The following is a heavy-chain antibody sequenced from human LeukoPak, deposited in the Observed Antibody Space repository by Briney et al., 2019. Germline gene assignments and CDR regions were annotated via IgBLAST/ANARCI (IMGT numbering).Heavy chain of an antibody. V-gene: IGHV3-21*01. CDR2: ISSSSSYI. CDR3: ATARYDSSGYRNGEGGY. D-gene: IGHD3-22*01. CDR1: GFTFSSYS. Sequence: HPGGSLRLSCAASGFTFSSYSMNWVRQAPGKGLEWVSSISSSSSYIYYADSVKGRFTISRDDAKNSLYLKMNSLRAEDTAVYYCATARYDSSGYRNGEGGYWGQGTLVTVSS. J-gene: IGHJ4*02.